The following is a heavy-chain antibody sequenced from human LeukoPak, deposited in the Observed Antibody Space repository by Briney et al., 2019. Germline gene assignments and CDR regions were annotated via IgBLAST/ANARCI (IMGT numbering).Heavy chain of an antibody. Sequence: GESLKISCKGSGYSFTSYWISWVRQMPGKGLEWMGRIEPSDAYTNYSPYFQGHVTISADKSISTAYLQWSSLKASNTAMYYWARFPLSDSSGYYHVEESFDYWGQGALVTVSS. V-gene: IGHV5-10-1*01. CDR2: IEPSDAYT. J-gene: IGHJ4*02. D-gene: IGHD3-22*01. CDR3: ARFPLSDSSGYYHVEESFDY. CDR1: GYSFTSYW.